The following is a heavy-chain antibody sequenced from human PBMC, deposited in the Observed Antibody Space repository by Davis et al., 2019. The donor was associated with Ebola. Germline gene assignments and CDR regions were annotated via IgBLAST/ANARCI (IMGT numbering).Heavy chain of an antibody. V-gene: IGHV4-61*01. CDR1: GGSVSSGSYY. CDR2: IFYSGST. D-gene: IGHD2-21*02. J-gene: IGHJ4*02. Sequence: MPSETLSLTCTVSGGSVSSGSYYWNWIRQPPGKGLEWIGFIFYSGSTNYNPSLKSRVTISVDTSKNQFSLNLRSVTAADTAVYYCARAVVVMTATGAKPYLDYWGQGTLLTVSS. CDR3: ARAVVVMTATGAKPYLDY.